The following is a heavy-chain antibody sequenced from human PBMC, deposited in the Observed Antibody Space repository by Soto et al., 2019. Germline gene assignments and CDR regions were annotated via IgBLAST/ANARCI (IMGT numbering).Heavy chain of an antibody. V-gene: IGHV1-18*01. CDR2: ISAYNGNT. Sequence: GASVKVSCKASGYTFTSYGISWARQAPGQGLEWMGWISAYNGNTNYAQKLQGRVTMTADTSTSTAYMELRSLRSDDTAVYYCARDQTRVGATTWFDPWGQGTLVTVSS. D-gene: IGHD1-26*01. J-gene: IGHJ5*02. CDR3: ARDQTRVGATTWFDP. CDR1: GYTFTSYG.